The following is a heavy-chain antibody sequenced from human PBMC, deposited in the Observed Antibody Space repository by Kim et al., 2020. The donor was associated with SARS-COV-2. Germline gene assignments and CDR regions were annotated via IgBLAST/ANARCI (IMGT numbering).Heavy chain of an antibody. Sequence: STTSNPSLKSRVYISVDTPKKQFSLKLSSVAAADTAVYYCGHRSGGLDFDYWGQGTLVTVSS. CDR2: ST. D-gene: IGHD3-16*01. V-gene: IGHV4-34*01. CDR3: GHRSGGLDFDY. J-gene: IGHJ4*02.